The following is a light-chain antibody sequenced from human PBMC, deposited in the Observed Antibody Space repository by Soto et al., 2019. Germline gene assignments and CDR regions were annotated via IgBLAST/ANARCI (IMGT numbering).Light chain of an antibody. CDR3: QQYGSSPRT. CDR1: QSVTSY. CDR2: GAS. V-gene: IGKV3-20*01. J-gene: IGKJ1*01. Sequence: EIVLTQSPGTLSLSPGVRATLSCRASQSVTSYLAWYQQTPGQPPRVLIYGASIRATGIPDRFSGSGSGTDFTLTISRLEPEDFAVYYCQQYGSSPRTFGQGTKVEVK.